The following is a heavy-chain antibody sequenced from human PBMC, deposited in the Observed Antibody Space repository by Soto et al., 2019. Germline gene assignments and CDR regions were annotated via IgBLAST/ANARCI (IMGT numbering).Heavy chain of an antibody. CDR2: IYSGGST. Sequence: GWSLRLSCAASGFTVSSNYMSWVRQAPGKGLEWVSFIYSGGSTYYADSVKGRFTISRDNSKNTLYLQMNSLRAEDTAVYYCARGGAVRRVIGSYYGMDVWGQGTTGTVSS. CDR3: ARGGAVRRVIGSYYGMDV. V-gene: IGHV3-53*01. J-gene: IGHJ6*02. D-gene: IGHD3-10*01. CDR1: GFTVSSNY.